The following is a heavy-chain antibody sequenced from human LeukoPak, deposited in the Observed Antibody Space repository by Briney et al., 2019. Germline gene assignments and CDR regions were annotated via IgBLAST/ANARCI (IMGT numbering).Heavy chain of an antibody. V-gene: IGHV4-61*02. D-gene: IGHD6-13*01. CDR2: MYTSGSS. CDR1: GGSISSGSYY. Sequence: KPSETLSLTCTVSGGSISSGSYYRSWIRQPAGKGLEWIGRMYTSGSSNYNPSLKSRVTISVDTSKNQFSLKPSSVTVADTAVYYCAREVEEAGFDFWGQGTLVTVSS. J-gene: IGHJ4*02. CDR3: AREVEEAGFDF.